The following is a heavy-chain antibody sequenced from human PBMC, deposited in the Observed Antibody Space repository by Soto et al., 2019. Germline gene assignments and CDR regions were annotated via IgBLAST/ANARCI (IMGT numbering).Heavy chain of an antibody. Sequence: VASVKVSCKASGGTFSSYAISWVRQAPGQGLEWMGGIIPIFGTANYAQKFQGRVTITADESTSTAYMELSSLRSEDTAVYYCARGDQDIVVPRGAFDIWGQGTMVTVSS. CDR2: IIPIFGTA. CDR3: ARGDQDIVVPRGAFDI. V-gene: IGHV1-69*13. D-gene: IGHD3-22*01. CDR1: GGTFSSYA. J-gene: IGHJ3*02.